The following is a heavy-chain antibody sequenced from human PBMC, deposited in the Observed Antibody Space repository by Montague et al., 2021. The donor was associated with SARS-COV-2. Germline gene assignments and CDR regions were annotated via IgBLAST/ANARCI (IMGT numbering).Heavy chain of an antibody. CDR2: IYYSGST. D-gene: IGHD3-3*01. V-gene: IGHV4-59*01. J-gene: IGHJ6*03. CDR1: GGSISSYY. Sequence: SETRSLTCTVSGGSISSYYWSWIRQPPGKGLEWIGYIYYSGSTNYNPSLKSRVTISVDTSKNQFSLKLSFVTAADTAVYYCARGIFTIPFIPAHYYMDVWGKGTTVTVSS. CDR3: ARGIFTIPFIPAHYYMDV.